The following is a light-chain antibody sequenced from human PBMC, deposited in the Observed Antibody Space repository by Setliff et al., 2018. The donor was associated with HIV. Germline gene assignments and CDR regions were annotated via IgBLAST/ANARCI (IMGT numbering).Light chain of an antibody. CDR2: LNS. CDR3: QSYDSSLSGSYV. CDR1: SSNIGAGYD. J-gene: IGLJ1*01. V-gene: IGLV1-40*01. Sequence: QSVLTQPSSVSGAPGQRVTISCTGSSSNIGAGYDVHWYQQLPGTVPRLLIYLNSNRPSGVPDRFSGSKSGTSASLAITGLQAEDEADYYCQSYDSSLSGSYVFGTG.